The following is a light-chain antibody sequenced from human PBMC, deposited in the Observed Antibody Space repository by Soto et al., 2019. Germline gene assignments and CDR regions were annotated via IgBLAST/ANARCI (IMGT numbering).Light chain of an antibody. V-gene: IGKV3-20*01. CDR3: QQYNIWRSIT. Sequence: EIVLTQSPGTLSLSPGERATLSCRASQSVSTRSLAWYQQKPGQAPRLLISGASSRAADIPDRFSDSGSGTDFTLTINRLEPEDFAVYYCQQYNIWRSITFGQGTRLEIK. CDR1: QSVSTRS. CDR2: GAS. J-gene: IGKJ5*01.